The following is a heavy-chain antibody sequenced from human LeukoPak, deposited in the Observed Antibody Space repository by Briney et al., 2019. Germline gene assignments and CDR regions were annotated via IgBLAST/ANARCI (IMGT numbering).Heavy chain of an antibody. Sequence: GASVKVSCKASGYTFTSYYMHWVRQAPGLGLEWMGGFDPEDGETIYAQKFQGRVTMTEDTSTDTAYMELSSLRSEDTAVYYCATDSLPSDMIVARGAFDIWGQGTMVTVSS. J-gene: IGHJ3*02. V-gene: IGHV1-24*01. CDR3: ATDSLPSDMIVARGAFDI. CDR2: FDPEDGET. CDR1: GYTFTSYY. D-gene: IGHD3-22*01.